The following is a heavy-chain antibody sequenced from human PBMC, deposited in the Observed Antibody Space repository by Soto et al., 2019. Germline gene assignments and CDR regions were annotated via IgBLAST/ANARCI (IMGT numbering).Heavy chain of an antibody. V-gene: IGHV3-23*01. CDR3: AKCSVGTVRTSGWCNWFDP. CDR1: GFTFSSSA. Sequence: EVRLLESGGGLAQPGGSRRLSCAASGFTFSSSAMNWVRQAPGKGLGWVSSIRVGGGDTFYADSVRGRFTVSRDISRNTLYLQMTSLRAEDTAIYYCAKCSVGTVRTSGWCNWFDPWGQGTLVTVSS. D-gene: IGHD6-19*01. CDR2: IRVGGGDT. J-gene: IGHJ5*02.